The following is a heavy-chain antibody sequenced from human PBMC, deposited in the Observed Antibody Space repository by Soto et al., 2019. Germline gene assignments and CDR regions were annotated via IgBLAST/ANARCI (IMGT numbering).Heavy chain of an antibody. CDR2: IDTNGDT. V-gene: IGHV4-31*01. Sequence: QVQLQESGSGLLKPSQTLSLDCNVSGDSLRRGFHHWSWIRQTPGKGLQLIGYIDTNGDTHYDPSLKNPLNMSIVTTESRFSLKVTSVTAADTDVYYCARGTVYYCPNDKCGFVFDHWGQGALVTVTS. D-gene: IGHD2-8*01. CDR1: GDSLRRGFHH. CDR3: ARGTVYYCPNDKCGFVFDH. J-gene: IGHJ5*02.